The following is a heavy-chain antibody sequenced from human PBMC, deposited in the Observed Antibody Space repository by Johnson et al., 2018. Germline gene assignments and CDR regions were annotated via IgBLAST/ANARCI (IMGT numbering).Heavy chain of an antibody. D-gene: IGHD3-3*01. J-gene: IGHJ6*03. CDR1: GGSISSYY. CDR3: ARASPRPKVFGVVIYYMDV. V-gene: IGHV4-59*01. Sequence: QVQLQESGPGLVKPSETLSLTCTVSGGSISSYYWSWIRQPPGKGLEWIGYIYYSGSTNYNSSLTSRVTISVDTSKNQFSQKLRSVTAADTAVYFCARASPRPKVFGVVIYYMDVWGKGTTVTVSS. CDR2: IYYSGST.